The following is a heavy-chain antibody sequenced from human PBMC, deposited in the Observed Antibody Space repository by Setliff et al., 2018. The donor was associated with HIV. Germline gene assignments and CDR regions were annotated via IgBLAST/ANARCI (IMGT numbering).Heavy chain of an antibody. CDR1: GGSISNYY. V-gene: IGHV4-59*01. CDR2: ISNTGNT. J-gene: IGHJ6*03. Sequence: SETLSLTCTVSGGSISNYYWSWIRQSPGKGLEWIGYISNTGNTKYNPSLKSRVTIAGDTSKNQFSVRLTSVTAADTAVYYCASEAWTSYRSSSGYYYYYMDVWGKGTTVTVSS. CDR3: ASEAWTSYRSSSGYYYYYMDV. D-gene: IGHD6-6*01.